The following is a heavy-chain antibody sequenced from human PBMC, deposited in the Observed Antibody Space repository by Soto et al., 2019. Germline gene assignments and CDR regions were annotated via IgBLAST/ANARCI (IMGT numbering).Heavy chain of an antibody. CDR1: GYSFTRYY. CDR3: ARSGQWDLLSDY. Sequence: QVQLVQSGAEVKKPGASVKVSCKASGYSFTRYYINWVRQAPGQGLEWMGWISAYNGNTHYEEKLQGRVTLTTDTSTSTAYMELRSLRSDDTAVYFCARSGQWDLLSDYWGQGTLVTVSS. J-gene: IGHJ4*02. CDR2: ISAYNGNT. D-gene: IGHD1-26*01. V-gene: IGHV1-18*01.